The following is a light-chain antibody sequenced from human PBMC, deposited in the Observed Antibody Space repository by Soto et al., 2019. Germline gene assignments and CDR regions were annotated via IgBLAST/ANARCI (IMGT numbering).Light chain of an antibody. CDR3: QQASRLPRT. CDR1: HHISHW. CDR2: AAS. V-gene: IGKV1-12*01. Sequence: DIEMTQSPSSVSASVGDRVTITCRARHHISHWLAWYQQKPGKPPKLLIFAASRLHGGVPLRFGDSGSGTDFSLTISSLQPEDFATYFCQQASRLPRTCVQGTKVEGK. J-gene: IGKJ1*01.